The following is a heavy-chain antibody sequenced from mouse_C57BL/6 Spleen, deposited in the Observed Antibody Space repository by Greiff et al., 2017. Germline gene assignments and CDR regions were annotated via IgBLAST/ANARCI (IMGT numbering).Heavy chain of an antibody. CDR3: ARSVYGNYNAMDY. D-gene: IGHD2-1*01. J-gene: IGHJ4*01. Sequence: QVQLKQPGAELVRPGTSVKLSCKASGYTFTSYWMHWVKQRPGQGLEWIGVIDPSDSYTNYNQKFKGKATLTVDTSSSTAYMQLSSLTSEDSAVYYCARSVYGNYNAMDYWGQGTSVTVSS. CDR2: IDPSDSYT. V-gene: IGHV1-59*01. CDR1: GYTFTSYW.